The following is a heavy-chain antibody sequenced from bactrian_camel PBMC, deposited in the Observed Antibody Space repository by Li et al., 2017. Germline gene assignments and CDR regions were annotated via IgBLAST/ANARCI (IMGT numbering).Heavy chain of an antibody. CDR1: GFTFSNYA. D-gene: IGHD6*01. V-gene: IGHV3S40*01. J-gene: IGHJ4*01. CDR3: AARKSYGGSQPYDY. CDR2: IRSSGDYT. Sequence: DVQLVESGGGLVQPGGSLRLSCAASGFTFSNYAMSWVRQAPGKGLEWVSDIRSSGDYTSYADSVKGRFTISRGDAKNTVYLQLNRLKTEDMGMYYCAARKSYGGSQPYDYWSQGTQV.